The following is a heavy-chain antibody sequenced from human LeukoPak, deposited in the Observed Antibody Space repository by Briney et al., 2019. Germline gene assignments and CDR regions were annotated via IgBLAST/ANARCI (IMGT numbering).Heavy chain of an antibody. Sequence: PGRTLRLSCAASGFTFSSYGMTWVRQAPGKGLEWVSGISGSGGSTYYADSVKGRFSISRDKSKNTVYLQMDSLRAEDTAVYYCAKRGAEVGASVAPGDYWGQGTLLTVSS. CDR3: AKRGAEVGASVAPGDY. CDR1: GFTFSSYG. J-gene: IGHJ4*02. V-gene: IGHV3-23*01. CDR2: ISGSGGST. D-gene: IGHD1-26*01.